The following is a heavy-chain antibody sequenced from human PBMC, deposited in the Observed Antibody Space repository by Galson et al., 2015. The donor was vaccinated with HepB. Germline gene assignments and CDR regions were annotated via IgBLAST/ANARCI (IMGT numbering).Heavy chain of an antibody. D-gene: IGHD5-24*01. J-gene: IGHJ6*01. V-gene: IGHV3-30*04. CDR1: GFTFSNYA. CDR3: VRGPPRVEMDYYYYGMDV. Sequence: SLRLSCAASGFTFSNYAFHWVRQAPGKALEWVALISYDGSKKSYTGSVKGRFTISRDDSKNIVYLQMNSLRVDDSSLYYCVRGPPRVEMDYYYYGMDVWGQGTTVTVSS. CDR2: ISYDGSKK.